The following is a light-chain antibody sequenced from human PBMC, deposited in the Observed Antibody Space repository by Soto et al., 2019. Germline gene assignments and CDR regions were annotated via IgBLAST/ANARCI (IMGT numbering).Light chain of an antibody. J-gene: IGKJ1*01. Sequence: DIQMTQSPSSLSASVGDRVTITCRASQTISDYLSWYQQKPGKPPTLLIYAASSLRSGVPSRFSGSGSGTDFTLTISSLQPADFATYYCQQSYSTPGSFGQGTKVDI. CDR3: QQSYSTPGS. V-gene: IGKV1-39*01. CDR1: QTISDY. CDR2: AAS.